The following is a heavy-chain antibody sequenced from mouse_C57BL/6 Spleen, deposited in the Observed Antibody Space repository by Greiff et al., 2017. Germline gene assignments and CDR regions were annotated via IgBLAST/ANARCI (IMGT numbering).Heavy chain of an antibody. CDR3: ARHYGNSEGYFDV. CDR2: FHPYNDDT. J-gene: IGHJ1*03. CDR1: GYTFTTYP. D-gene: IGHD2-1*01. Sequence: VQRVESGAELVKPGASVKMSCKASGYTFTTYPIEWMKQNHGKSLEWIGNFHPYNDDTKYNEKFKGKATLTVEKSSSTVYLELSRLTSDDSAVYYCARHYGNSEGYFDVWGTGTTVTVSS. V-gene: IGHV1-47*01.